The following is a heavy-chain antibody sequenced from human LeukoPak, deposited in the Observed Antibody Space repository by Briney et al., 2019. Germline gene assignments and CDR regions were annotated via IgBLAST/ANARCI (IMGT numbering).Heavy chain of an antibody. D-gene: IGHD1-26*01. CDR1: GGSFSGYY. CDR3: ARGISGSGSYGHFDY. J-gene: IGHJ4*02. V-gene: IGHV4-34*01. Sequence: PSETLSLTCAVYGGSFSGYYWSWIRQPPGKGLVWIGEISHSGSTNYNPSLKSRVTMSVDTSKNQFSLRLSSVTAADTAIYYCARGISGSGSYGHFDYWGQGILVTVSS. CDR2: ISHSGST.